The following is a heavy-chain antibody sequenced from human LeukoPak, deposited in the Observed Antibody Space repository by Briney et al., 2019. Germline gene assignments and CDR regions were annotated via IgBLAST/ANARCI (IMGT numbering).Heavy chain of an antibody. CDR3: ARTFGNILTSYYPDY. V-gene: IGHV1-2*02. J-gene: IGHJ4*02. CDR2: INPNSGGT. D-gene: IGHD3-9*01. Sequence: ASVKVSCKASGYTFTGYYMHWVRQAPGQGLEWMGWINPNSGGTNYAQKFQGRVTMTRDTSISTAYMELSRLRSDDTAVYYCARTFGNILTSYYPDYWGQGTLVTVSS. CDR1: GYTFTGYY.